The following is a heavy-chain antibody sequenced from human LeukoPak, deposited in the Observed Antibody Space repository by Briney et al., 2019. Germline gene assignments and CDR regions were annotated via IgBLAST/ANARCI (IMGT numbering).Heavy chain of an antibody. J-gene: IGHJ4*02. Sequence: GASVKVSCKASGYTFTSYYMHWVRQAPGQGLEWMGWTNPNSGGTNYAQKFQGRVTMTRDTSISTAYMELSRLRSDDTAVYYCARDLLGYCSSTSCNIDYWGQGTLVTVSS. CDR3: ARDLLGYCSSTSCNIDY. CDR2: TNPNSGGT. V-gene: IGHV1-2*02. D-gene: IGHD2-2*02. CDR1: GYTFTSYY.